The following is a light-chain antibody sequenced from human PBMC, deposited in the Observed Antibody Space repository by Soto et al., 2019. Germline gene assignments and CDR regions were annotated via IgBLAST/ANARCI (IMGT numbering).Light chain of an antibody. J-gene: IGLJ1*01. CDR2: EVT. CDR3: CSYAGSPTFRYV. CDR1: SSDIGSYNL. V-gene: IGLV2-23*02. Sequence: QSALTQPASVSGSPGQSITISCTGTSSDIGSYNLVSWYRQNPGKAPKLIIYEVTERPSGVSNRFSGSKSGNTASLTISGPQAEDEADYYCCSYAGSPTFRYVFGAGTKVTVL.